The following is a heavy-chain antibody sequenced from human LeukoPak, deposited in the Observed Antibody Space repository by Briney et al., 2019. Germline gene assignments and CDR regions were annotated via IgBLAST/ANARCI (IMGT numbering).Heavy chain of an antibody. CDR3: ARERGTVVTPVSTRWFDP. Sequence: LRLSCAASGFTFSSYAMSWIRQPPGKGLEWIGYIYYSGSTYYNPSLKSRVTISVDTSKNQFSLKLSSVTAADTAVYYCARERGTVVTPVSTRWFDPWGQGTLVTVSS. V-gene: IGHV4-30-4*01. CDR1: GFTFSSYA. CDR2: IYYSGST. J-gene: IGHJ5*02. D-gene: IGHD4-23*01.